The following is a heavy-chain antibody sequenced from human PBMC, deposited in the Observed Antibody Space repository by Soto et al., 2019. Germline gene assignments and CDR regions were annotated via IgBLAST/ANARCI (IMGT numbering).Heavy chain of an antibody. D-gene: IGHD3-10*02. Sequence: SETLSLTSAVSGGSISSSNWWSWVRQPPGKGLEWIGEIYHSGSTNYNPSLKSRVTISVDKSKNQFSLKLSSVTAADTAVYYCASVRGGNYYAMDVWGQGTTVTVSS. J-gene: IGHJ6*02. CDR2: IYHSGST. V-gene: IGHV4-4*02. CDR1: GGSISSSNW. CDR3: ASVRGGNYYAMDV.